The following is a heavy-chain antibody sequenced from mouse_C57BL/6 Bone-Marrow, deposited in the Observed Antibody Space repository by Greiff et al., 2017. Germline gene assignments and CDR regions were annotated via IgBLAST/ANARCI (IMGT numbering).Heavy chain of an antibody. CDR3: ARSGIRLPYYYAMDY. J-gene: IGHJ4*01. CDR1: GYSFTGYY. D-gene: IGHD2-4*01. V-gene: IGHV1-42*01. Sequence: VQLQQSGPELVKPGASVKISCKASGYSFTGYYMNWVKQSPEKSLEWIGEINPSTGGTTYNQKFKAKATLTVDKSSSTAYMQLKSLTSEDSAVYYCARSGIRLPYYYAMDYWGQGTSVTVSS. CDR2: INPSTGGT.